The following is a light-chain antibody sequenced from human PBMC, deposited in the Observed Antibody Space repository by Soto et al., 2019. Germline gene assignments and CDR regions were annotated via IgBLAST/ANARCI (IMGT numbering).Light chain of an antibody. CDR3: QQYDNRPYT. CDR1: QDISNY. CDR2: DAS. J-gene: IGKJ2*01. V-gene: IGKV1-33*01. Sequence: DIQMTQSPSSLSASVGDRVTITCQASQDISNYLNWYQQKPGKAPKLLIYDASNLETGVPSRFSGSGSGTDFNFTISSLQPADIATYYCQQYDNRPYTVGQGTKLEI.